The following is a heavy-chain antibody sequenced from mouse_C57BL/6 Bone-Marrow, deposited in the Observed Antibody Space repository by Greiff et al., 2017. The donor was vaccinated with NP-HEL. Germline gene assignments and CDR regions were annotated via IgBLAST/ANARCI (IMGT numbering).Heavy chain of an antibody. CDR1: GYSFTGYY. V-gene: IGHV1-42*01. D-gene: IGHD1-1*01. CDR3: ARYTTVVAMRYFDV. CDR2: ITPSTGGT. J-gene: IGHJ1*03. Sequence: VQLKESGPELVKPGASVKISCTASGYSFTGYYMNWVQQSPEKSLEWIGEITPSTGGTTYNQKFKAKATLTVDKSSSTAYMQLKSLTSEDSAVYYCARYTTVVAMRYFDVWGTGTTVTVSS.